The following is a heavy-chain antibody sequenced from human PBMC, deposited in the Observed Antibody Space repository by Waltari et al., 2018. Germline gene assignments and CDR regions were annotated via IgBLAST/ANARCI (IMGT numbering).Heavy chain of an antibody. J-gene: IGHJ4*02. CDR3: TRRDSRYYYDID. D-gene: IGHD3-22*01. CDR2: ISWNSGSI. CDR1: GFTFKNYA. Sequence: EMQVEESGGGLVQPGRSLRLSCGASGFTFKNYAMHWVRQAPGKGLEWVSGISWNSGSIRHADSVEGRFTISRDNAKNSLYLQMNSLRPEDTAVYYCTRRDSRYYYDIDWGQGTLVTVSS. V-gene: IGHV3-9*01.